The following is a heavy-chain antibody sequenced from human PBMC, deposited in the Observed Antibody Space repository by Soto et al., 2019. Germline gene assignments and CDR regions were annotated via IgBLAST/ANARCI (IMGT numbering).Heavy chain of an antibody. CDR1: GGSFSAYY. CDR3: ARGSVDTVDSSGFYEY. D-gene: IGHD3-22*01. V-gene: IGHV4-34*01. CDR2: INHSGGT. J-gene: IGHJ4*02. Sequence: SETLSLTCAVYGGSFSAYYWSWIRQPPGKGLEWIGEINHSGGTSYNPSLKSRVTISVDTSKSQFSLKLTSVTAADRAVYYCARGSVDTVDSSGFYEYWGQRTPITVSS.